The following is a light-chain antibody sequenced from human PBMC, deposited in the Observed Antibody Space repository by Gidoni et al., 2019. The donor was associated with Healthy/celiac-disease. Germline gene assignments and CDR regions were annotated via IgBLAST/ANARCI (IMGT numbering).Light chain of an antibody. CDR2: GAS. J-gene: IGKJ4*01. Sequence: EIVLTQSPGTLSLSPGERATLSCRASQSVSSSYLAWYQQKPGQAPRLLIYGASSRATGIPDRVSGSGSGTDFTLTISRLDPEDFAVYYCQQYGSSPPFGGGTKVEIK. V-gene: IGKV3-20*01. CDR3: QQYGSSPP. CDR1: QSVSSSY.